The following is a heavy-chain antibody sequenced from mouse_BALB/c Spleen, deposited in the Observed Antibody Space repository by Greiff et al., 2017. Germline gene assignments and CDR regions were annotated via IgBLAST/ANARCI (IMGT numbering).Heavy chain of an antibody. CDR3: ARRGMITTEGFDY. CDR2: ISTYYGDA. CDR1: GYTFTDYA. J-gene: IGHJ2*01. D-gene: IGHD2-4*01. V-gene: IGHV1S137*01. Sequence: VQLQQSGAELVRPGVSVKISCKGSGYTFTDYAMHWVKQSHAKSLEWIGVISTYYGDASYNQKFKGKATMTVDKSSSTAYMELARLTSEDSAIYYCARRGMITTEGFDYWGQGTTLTVSS.